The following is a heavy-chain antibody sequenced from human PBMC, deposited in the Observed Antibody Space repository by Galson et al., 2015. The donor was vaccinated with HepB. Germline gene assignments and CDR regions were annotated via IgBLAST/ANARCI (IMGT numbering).Heavy chain of an antibody. Sequence: QSGAEVKKPGESLKISCKGSGYSFTSYWIGWVRQMPGKGLEWMGIIYPGDSDTRYSPSFQGQVTISADKSISTAYLQWSSLKASDTAMYYCARHAFYGTRGAPFDYWGQGTLVTVSS. V-gene: IGHV5-51*01. CDR1: GYSFTSYW. CDR2: IYPGDSDT. CDR3: ARHAFYGTRGAPFDY. J-gene: IGHJ4*02. D-gene: IGHD3-10*01.